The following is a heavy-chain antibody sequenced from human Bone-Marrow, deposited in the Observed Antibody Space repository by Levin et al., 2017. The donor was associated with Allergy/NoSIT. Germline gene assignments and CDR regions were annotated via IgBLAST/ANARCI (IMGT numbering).Heavy chain of an antibody. CDR2: ISWSSSVI. CDR3: AKAKTNSGFVVGFDS. D-gene: IGHD1-26*01. J-gene: IGHJ4*02. CDR1: GFVFDDYA. Sequence: GGSLRLSCTASGFVFDDYAMHWVRLSPGKGLEWVSGISWSSSVIAYAASVKGRFIISRDNAKNSVDLQMNDLKTEDTAVYYCAKAKTNSGFVVGFDSWGQGTRVIVSP. V-gene: IGHV3-9*01.